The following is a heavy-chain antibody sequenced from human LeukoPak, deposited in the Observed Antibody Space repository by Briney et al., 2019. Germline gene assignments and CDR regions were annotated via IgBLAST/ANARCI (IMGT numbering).Heavy chain of an antibody. CDR1: GFTISSYW. CDR3: ARESYCSGGSCYSGRAFDI. Sequence: GGSLRLSCVASGFTISSYWMTWVRQAPGKGLEWVGNIKEDGSEKNYADSVNGRFTTSRDNAKNTLYLQMNSLRAEDTAVYYCARESYCSGGSCYSGRAFDIWGQGTMVTVSS. V-gene: IGHV3-7*01. D-gene: IGHD2-15*01. J-gene: IGHJ3*02. CDR2: IKEDGSEK.